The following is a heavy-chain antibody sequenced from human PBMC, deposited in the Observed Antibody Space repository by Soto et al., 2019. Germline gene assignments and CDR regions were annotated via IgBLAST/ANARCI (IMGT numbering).Heavy chain of an antibody. Sequence: SETLSLTCTVSGGSISSGGYYWSWIRQHPGKGLEWIGYIYYSGSTYYNPSLKSRVTISVDTSKNQFSLKLSSVTAADTAVYYCAREHSILTQIHYFGYWGQGTLVTVSS. CDR2: IYYSGST. J-gene: IGHJ4*02. V-gene: IGHV4-31*03. CDR3: AREHSILTQIHYFGY. CDR1: GGSISSGGYY. D-gene: IGHD2-15*01.